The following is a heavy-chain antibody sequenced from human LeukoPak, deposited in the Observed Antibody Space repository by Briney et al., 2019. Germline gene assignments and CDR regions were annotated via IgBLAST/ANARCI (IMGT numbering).Heavy chain of an antibody. V-gene: IGHV3-23*01. D-gene: IGHD6-13*01. Sequence: GGTLRLSCAASGFTFSSYAMSWVRQAPGKGLEWVSAISGSGGSTYYADSVKGRFTISRDNSKNTLYLQMNSLRAEDTAVYYCAKGFTTIAAAGTSWFDPWGQGTLVTVSS. CDR2: ISGSGGST. CDR3: AKGFTTIAAAGTSWFDP. CDR1: GFTFSSYA. J-gene: IGHJ5*02.